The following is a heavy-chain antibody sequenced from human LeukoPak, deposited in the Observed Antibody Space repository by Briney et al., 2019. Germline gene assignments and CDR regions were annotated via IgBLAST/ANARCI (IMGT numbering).Heavy chain of an antibody. J-gene: IGHJ4*01. CDR1: GGTFSSYA. D-gene: IGHD3-10*01. V-gene: IGHV1-69*05. CDR3: ARDPLWFGETYFDY. Sequence: SVKVSCKASGGTFSSYAISWVRQAPGQGLEWMGRIIPIFGTANYAQKFQGRVTITTDESTSTAYMELSSLRSEDTAVYYCARDPLWFGETYFDYWGQEPWSPSPQ. CDR2: IIPIFGTA.